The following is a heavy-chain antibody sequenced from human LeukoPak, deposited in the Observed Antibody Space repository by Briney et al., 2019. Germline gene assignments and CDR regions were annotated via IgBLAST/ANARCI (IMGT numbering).Heavy chain of an antibody. CDR1: GGSISSYY. V-gene: IGHV4-59*08. J-gene: IGHJ5*02. CDR3: ARHGYNWNHLFDP. Sequence: SETLSLTCTVSGGSISSYYWSWIRQPPGKGLEWIGYIYYSGSTYYNPSLKSRVTISVDTSKNQFSLKLSSVTAADTAVYYCARHGYNWNHLFDPWGQGTLVTVSS. D-gene: IGHD1-14*01. CDR2: IYYSGST.